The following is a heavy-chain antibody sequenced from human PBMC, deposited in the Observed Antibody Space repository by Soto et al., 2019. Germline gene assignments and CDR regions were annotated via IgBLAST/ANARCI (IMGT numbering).Heavy chain of an antibody. CDR3: VRNWRYYGGDYYYGMDA. CDR1: GFSLNTGGVG. V-gene: IGHV2-5*02. Sequence: ITLKESGPTLVKPTQTLTLTCTFSGFSLNTGGVGVGWVRQPRGKAMEWLALIYWDDDERYRPSLRSRLNSTXDTXXHXLVLTMTNMAPEDTATYYCVRNWRYYGGDYYYGMDAWGQGTTVTVSS. J-gene: IGHJ6*02. CDR2: IYWDDDE. D-gene: IGHD3-10*01.